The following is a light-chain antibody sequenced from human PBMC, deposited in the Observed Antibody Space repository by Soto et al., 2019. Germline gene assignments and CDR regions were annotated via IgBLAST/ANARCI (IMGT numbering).Light chain of an antibody. Sequence: DIVLTQSPATLSLSPGERATLSCRASQSVSSYLAWYQQKPGQAPRLLIYDASNRATGIPARFSGSGSGTDFTLTISSLEPEDSAVYFCQQYTGPPTTFGQGTRLEI. J-gene: IGKJ5*01. CDR1: QSVSSY. V-gene: IGKV3-11*01. CDR2: DAS. CDR3: QQYTGPPTT.